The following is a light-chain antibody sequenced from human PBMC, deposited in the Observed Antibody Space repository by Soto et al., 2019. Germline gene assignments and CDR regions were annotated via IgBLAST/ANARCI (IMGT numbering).Light chain of an antibody. CDR2: GNS. CDR1: SSNIGTGYD. J-gene: IGLJ2*01. V-gene: IGLV1-40*01. CDR3: QSYDSSLSGSV. Sequence: VLTQPPSVSGAPGQRVTISCTGSSSNIGTGYDVHWYQQLPGTAPKLLIYGNSNRPSGVPDRFSGSKSGTSASLAITGLQAEDEADYYCQSYDSSLSGSVFGGGTKLTVL.